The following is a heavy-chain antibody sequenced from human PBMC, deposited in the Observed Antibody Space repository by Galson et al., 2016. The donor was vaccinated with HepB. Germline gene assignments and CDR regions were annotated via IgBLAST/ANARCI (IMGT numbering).Heavy chain of an antibody. D-gene: IGHD3-10*01. CDR3: SRHHQRSGSGSYHSDFDY. J-gene: IGHJ4*02. V-gene: IGHV1-2*02. CDR2: INPTSGGT. CDR1: GYTFTDYY. Sequence: SVRVSCKASGYTFTDYYIHWVRQAPGQGLEWLGWINPTSGGTKYVQKFQGRVTMTGDTSINPAYMELTSVRSDDTAVYYCSRHHQRSGSGSYHSDFDYWGQGTLVTVAP.